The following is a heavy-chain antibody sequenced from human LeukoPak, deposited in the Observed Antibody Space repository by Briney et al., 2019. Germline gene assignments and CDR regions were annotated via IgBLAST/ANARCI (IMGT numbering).Heavy chain of an antibody. V-gene: IGHV1-24*01. CDR3: ATGGYNWNDVAGWFDP. CDR2: FDPEDGET. CDR1: GYTLTELS. D-gene: IGHD1-1*01. Sequence: ASVKVSCKVSGYTLTELSMHWVRQVPGKGLEWMGGFDPEDGETIYAQKFQGRVTMTEDTSTDTAYMELSSLRSEDTAVYYCATGGYNWNDVAGWFDPWGQGTLVTVSS. J-gene: IGHJ5*02.